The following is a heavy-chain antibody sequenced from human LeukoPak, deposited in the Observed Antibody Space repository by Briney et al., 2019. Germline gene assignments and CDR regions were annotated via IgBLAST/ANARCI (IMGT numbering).Heavy chain of an antibody. D-gene: IGHD2-15*01. Sequence: GGSLRLSCAASGFTVSSNYMSWVRQAPGKGLEWVSVIYSGGNIYYIESVKGRFTISRDTSKNTLYLQMNSLRAEDTAVYFCAGRHCSGGGCYFAGADPFDYWGQGTLVTVSS. CDR2: IYSGGNI. CDR3: AGRHCSGGGCYFAGADPFDY. V-gene: IGHV3-53*01. CDR1: GFTVSSNY. J-gene: IGHJ4*02.